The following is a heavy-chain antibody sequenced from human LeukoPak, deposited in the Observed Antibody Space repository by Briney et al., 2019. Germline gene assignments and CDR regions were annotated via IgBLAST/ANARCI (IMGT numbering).Heavy chain of an antibody. V-gene: IGHV4-59*01. CDR1: GGTISSYY. J-gene: IGHJ3*02. Sequence: PSETLTLSCTASGGTISSYYRSWIRQPPGKGLEWIGSTYYSGTINYNPSLKSRVTISVDTSKNQLSLKLTFVTAADTAVYYCARGWGCATVAPFYILGAGTLVTVSS. D-gene: IGHD4-23*01. CDR2: TYYSGTI. CDR3: ARGWGCATVAPFYI.